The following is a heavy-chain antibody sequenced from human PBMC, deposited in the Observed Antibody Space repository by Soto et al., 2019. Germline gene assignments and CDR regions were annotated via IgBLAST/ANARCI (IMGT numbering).Heavy chain of an antibody. CDR1: GGSISSYY. CDR3: ARHAGRVDY. J-gene: IGHJ4*02. D-gene: IGHD6-13*01. Sequence: SEPLSLTCTVSGGSISSYYWSWIRQPPGKGLEWIGYIYYSGSTNYNPSLKSRVTTSVDTSKNQFSLKLSSVTAADTAVYYCARHAGRVDYWGQGTLVTVSS. V-gene: IGHV4-59*08. CDR2: IYYSGST.